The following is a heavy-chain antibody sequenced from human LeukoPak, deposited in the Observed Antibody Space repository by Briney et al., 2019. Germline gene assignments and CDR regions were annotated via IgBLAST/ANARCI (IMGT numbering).Heavy chain of an antibody. CDR1: GFTFSSYS. V-gene: IGHV3-21*04. CDR3: AKDSSGWNYYFDY. J-gene: IGHJ4*02. D-gene: IGHD6-19*01. Sequence: GGSLRLSCAASGFTFSSYSMNWVRQAPGKGLEWVSSISSSSSYIYYADSVKVRFTISRDNAKNSLYLQMNSLRAEDTAVYYCAKDSSGWNYYFDYWGQGTLVTVSS. CDR2: ISSSSSYI.